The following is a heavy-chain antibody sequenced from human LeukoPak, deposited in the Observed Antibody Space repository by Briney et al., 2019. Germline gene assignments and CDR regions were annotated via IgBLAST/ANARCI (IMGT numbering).Heavy chain of an antibody. V-gene: IGHV1-69*13. J-gene: IGHJ3*02. CDR2: IIPIFGTA. CDR3: AREGGIAAAGNAFDI. CDR1: GGTFSSYA. D-gene: IGHD6-13*01. Sequence: SVKVSCKAPGGTFSSYAISWVRQAPGQGLEWMGGIIPIFGTANYAQKFQGRVTITADESTSTAYMELSSLRSEDTAVYYCAREGGIAAAGNAFDIWGQGTMVTVSS.